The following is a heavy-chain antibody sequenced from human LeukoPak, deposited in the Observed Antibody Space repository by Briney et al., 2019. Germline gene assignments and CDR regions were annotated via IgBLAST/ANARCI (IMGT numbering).Heavy chain of an antibody. CDR3: ARDQSTIFGVASWYFDY. V-gene: IGHV1-69-2*01. CDR2: VDPEDGET. D-gene: IGHD3-3*01. CDR1: GYTFTDYY. Sequence: GATVKISCKASGYTFTDYYMHWVQQAPGKGLEWMGRVDPEDGETIYAEKFQGRVTITADTSTDTAYMELSSLRSEDTAVYYCARDQSTIFGVASWYFDYWGQGTLVTVSS. J-gene: IGHJ4*02.